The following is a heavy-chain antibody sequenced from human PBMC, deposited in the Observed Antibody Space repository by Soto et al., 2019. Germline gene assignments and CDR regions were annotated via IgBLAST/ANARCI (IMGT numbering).Heavy chain of an antibody. CDR1: GGSFSGYY. CDR2: INHSGST. V-gene: IGHV4-34*01. D-gene: IGHD2-2*01. Sequence: SETLSLTCAVYGGSFSGYYWSWIRQPPGKGLEWIGEINHSGSTNYNPSLKSRVTISVDTSKNQFSLKLSSVTAADTAVYYCARGPCMGSSTSCPNSTFDYWGQGTLVTVSS. J-gene: IGHJ4*02. CDR3: ARGPCMGSSTSCPNSTFDY.